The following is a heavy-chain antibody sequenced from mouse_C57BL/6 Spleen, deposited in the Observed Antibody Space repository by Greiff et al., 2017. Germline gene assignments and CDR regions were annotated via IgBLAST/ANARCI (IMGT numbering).Heavy chain of an antibody. CDR1: GFTFSSYG. CDR2: ISSGGIYN. V-gene: IGHV5-6*02. Sequence: EVMLVESGGDLVKPGGSLKLSCAASGFTFSSYGMSWVRQTPDKRLEWVATISSGGIYNYDPDSVKGRVTISRDNAKNTLYLQMSSLKSEDTAMYCCARPFYYYGSSAGWFAYWGQGTLVTVSA. D-gene: IGHD1-1*01. J-gene: IGHJ3*01. CDR3: ARPFYYYGSSAGWFAY.